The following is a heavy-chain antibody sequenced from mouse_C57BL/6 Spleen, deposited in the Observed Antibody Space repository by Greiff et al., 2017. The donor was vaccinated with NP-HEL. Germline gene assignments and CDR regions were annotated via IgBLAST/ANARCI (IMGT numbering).Heavy chain of an antibody. J-gene: IGHJ4*01. V-gene: IGHV1-50*01. Sequence: VQLQQSGAELVKPGASVKLSCKASGYTFTSYWMQWVKQRPGQGLEWIGEIDPSDSYTNYNQKFKGKATLTVDTSSSTAYMQLSSLTSEDSAVYYCAPYYYGSRGAMDYWGQGTSVTVSS. CDR1: GYTFTSYW. D-gene: IGHD1-1*01. CDR2: IDPSDSYT. CDR3: APYYYGSRGAMDY.